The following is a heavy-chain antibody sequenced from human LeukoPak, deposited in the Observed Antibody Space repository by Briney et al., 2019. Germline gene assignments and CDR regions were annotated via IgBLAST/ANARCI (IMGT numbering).Heavy chain of an antibody. D-gene: IGHD6-19*01. J-gene: IGHJ4*02. CDR1: GFTFSSYA. V-gene: IGHV3-53*01. Sequence: PGGSLRLSCAASGFTFSSYAMTWVRQSPGKGLEWVSVIYSGGSTYYADSVKGRFTISRDNSKNTLYLQMNSLRAEDTAVYYCARGGSGWGYWGQGTLVTVSS. CDR2: IYSGGST. CDR3: ARGGSGWGY.